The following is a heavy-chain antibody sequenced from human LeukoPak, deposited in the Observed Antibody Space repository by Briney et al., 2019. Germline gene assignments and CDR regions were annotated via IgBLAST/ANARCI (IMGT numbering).Heavy chain of an antibody. Sequence: GGSLRLSCTASGFTVSSNYMSWVRQAPGKGLEWVSVIYSGGTTYYADSVKGRFTISRDNAKNSLYLQMNSLRAEDTAVYYCARDYYDSSGYYYFDYWGQGTLVTVSS. D-gene: IGHD3-22*01. CDR2: IYSGGTT. J-gene: IGHJ4*02. CDR3: ARDYYDSSGYYYFDY. CDR1: GFTVSSNY. V-gene: IGHV3-53*01.